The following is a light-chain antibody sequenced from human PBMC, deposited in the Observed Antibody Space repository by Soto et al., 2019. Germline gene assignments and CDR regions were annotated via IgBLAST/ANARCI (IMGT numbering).Light chain of an antibody. Sequence: DIQMTQSPSSLSASVGDRVTISCRASERISDYLAWYQQKPGKAPKLLINTVSSLRSGVPSRFSGSGSGTDFTLTIDSLQPEDFATYFCQQTNTAPWTFGQGTKVDIK. CDR3: QQTNTAPWT. V-gene: IGKV1-39*01. CDR1: ERISDY. CDR2: TVS. J-gene: IGKJ1*01.